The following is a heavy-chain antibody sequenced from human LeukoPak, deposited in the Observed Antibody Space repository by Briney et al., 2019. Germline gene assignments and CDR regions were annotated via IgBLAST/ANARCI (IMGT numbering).Heavy chain of an antibody. J-gene: IGHJ4*02. D-gene: IGHD2/OR15-2a*01. Sequence: ASVKVSCKVSGYTLTELSMHWVRQAPGKGLEWMGGFDPEDGETIYAQKFQGRVTMTRDTSISTAYMELSRLRSDDTAVYYCARDVTGIYYFDYWGQGTLVTVSS. V-gene: IGHV1-24*01. CDR3: ARDVTGIYYFDY. CDR2: FDPEDGET. CDR1: GYTLTELS.